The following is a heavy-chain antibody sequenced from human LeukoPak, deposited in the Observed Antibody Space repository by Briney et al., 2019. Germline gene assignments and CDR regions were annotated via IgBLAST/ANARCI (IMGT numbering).Heavy chain of an antibody. CDR1: GFTFSGYW. J-gene: IGHJ6*03. CDR3: AKGAWIELYYYMDV. CDR2: ISWNSGSI. V-gene: IGHV3-9*03. Sequence: PGGSLRLSCAASGFTFSGYWMHWVRQAPGKGLEWVSGISWNSGSIGYADSVKGRFTISRDNAKKSLYLQMNSLRPEDMALYYCAKGAWIELYYYMDVWGKGTTVTVSS. D-gene: IGHD5-18*01.